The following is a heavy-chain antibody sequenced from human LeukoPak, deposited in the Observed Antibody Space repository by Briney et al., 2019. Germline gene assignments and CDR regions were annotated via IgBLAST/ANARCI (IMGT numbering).Heavy chain of an antibody. J-gene: IGHJ6*02. V-gene: IGHV3-48*03. CDR2: ISNSGSSI. CDR1: GFTFSTYE. CDR3: ESEIYGMGV. Sequence: GGSLRLSCTASGFTFSTYEVNWVRQAPGKGLEWVSYISNSGSSISYADSVKGRFTISRDNAKNSAFLQMNSLRVEDTAVYYCESEIYGMGVWGQGTTVTVSS.